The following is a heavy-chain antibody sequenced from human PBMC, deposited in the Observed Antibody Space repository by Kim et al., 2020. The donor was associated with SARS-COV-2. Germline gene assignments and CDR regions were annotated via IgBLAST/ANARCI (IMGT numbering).Heavy chain of an antibody. CDR3: ARENALGGYDYNAFDI. V-gene: IGHV3-53*01. CDR1: GFTVSSNY. J-gene: IGHJ3*02. Sequence: GGSLRLSCAASGFTVSSNYMSWVRQAPGKGLEWVSVIYSGGSTYYADSVKGRFTISRDNSKNTLYLQMNSLRAEDTAVYYCARENALGGYDYNAFDIWGQGTMVTVSS. CDR2: IYSGGST. D-gene: IGHD5-12*01.